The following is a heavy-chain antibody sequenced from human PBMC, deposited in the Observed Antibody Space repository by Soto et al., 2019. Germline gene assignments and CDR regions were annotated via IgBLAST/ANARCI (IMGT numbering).Heavy chain of an antibody. CDR1: GFTVSSNY. CDR2: IYSGGST. V-gene: IGHV3-66*01. Sequence: PGGSLRLSCAASGFTVSSNYMSWVRQAPGKGLEWVSVIYSGGSTYYADSVKGRFTISRDNSKNTLYLQMNSLRAEDTAVYYCARDGSRSGWYGYYFDYWGQGTLVTVSS. CDR3: ARDGSRSGWYGYYFDY. J-gene: IGHJ4*02. D-gene: IGHD6-19*01.